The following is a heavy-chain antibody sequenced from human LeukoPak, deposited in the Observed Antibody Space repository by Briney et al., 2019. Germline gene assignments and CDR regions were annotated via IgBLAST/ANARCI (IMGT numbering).Heavy chain of an antibody. Sequence: SETLSLTCTVSGGSVSSNGHYWGWIRQPPGKGLEWIGSIYYSGSTYYSPSLKSRVTISVDTTKNQFSLKLSSVSATDTAVYYCARRATYYDSSGSVTGRTFDIWGQGTMVTVSS. V-gene: IGHV4-39*01. D-gene: IGHD3-22*01. CDR3: ARRATYYDSSGSVTGRTFDI. CDR1: GGSVSSNGHY. CDR2: IYYSGST. J-gene: IGHJ3*02.